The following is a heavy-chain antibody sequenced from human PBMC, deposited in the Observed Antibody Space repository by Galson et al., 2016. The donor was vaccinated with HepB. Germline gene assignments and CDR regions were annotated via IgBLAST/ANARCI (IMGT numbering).Heavy chain of an antibody. D-gene: IGHD6-19*01. J-gene: IGHJ5*02. CDR3: ARGYSSGPRGDALNYFDP. CDR1: GVSITNYY. V-gene: IGHV4-59*01. CDR2: IWYSGIT. Sequence: SETLSLTCSVSGVSITNYYWSWIRRPPGKGLEWVGYIWYSGITNYNPSLKSRVTISIDTSKKQFSLQLTSVTAADTAEYYCARGYSSGPRGDALNYFDPWGQGTLVTVSS.